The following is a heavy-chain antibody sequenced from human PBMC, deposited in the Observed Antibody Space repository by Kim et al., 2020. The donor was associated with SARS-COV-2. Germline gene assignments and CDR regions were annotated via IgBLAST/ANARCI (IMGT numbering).Heavy chain of an antibody. CDR1: GFSLSTSGMC. CDR3: ARERWLLLPSYYYGMDV. V-gene: IGHV2-70*11. CDR2: IDWDDDK. Sequence: SGPTLVNPTQTLTLTCTFSGFSLSTSGMCVSWIRQPPGKALEWLARIDWDDDKYYSTSLKTRLTISKDTSKNQVVLTMTNMDPVDTATYYCARERWLLLPSYYYGMDVWGQGTTVTVSS. J-gene: IGHJ6*02. D-gene: IGHD3-22*01.